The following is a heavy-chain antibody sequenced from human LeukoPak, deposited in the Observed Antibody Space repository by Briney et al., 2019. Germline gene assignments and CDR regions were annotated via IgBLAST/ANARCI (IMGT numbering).Heavy chain of an antibody. CDR3: ARLMIPDILTGYYYYGMDV. Sequence: PSETLSLTRTVSGGSISSYYWSWIRQPPGKGLERIGYIYYSGSTNYNPSLKSRVTISVDTSKNQFSLKLSSVTAADTAVYYCARLMIPDILTGYYYYGMDVWGQGTTVTVSS. V-gene: IGHV4-59*08. CDR2: IYYSGST. D-gene: IGHD3-9*01. CDR1: GGSISSYY. J-gene: IGHJ6*02.